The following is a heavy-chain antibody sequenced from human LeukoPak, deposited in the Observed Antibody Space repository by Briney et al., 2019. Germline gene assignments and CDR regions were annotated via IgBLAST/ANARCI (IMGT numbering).Heavy chain of an antibody. J-gene: IGHJ4*02. V-gene: IGHV1-2*02. CDR2: INPNSGGT. D-gene: IGHD5-18*01. CDR1: GYTFTGYY. CDR3: ARDLGISGYSYGSEDY. Sequence: ASVKVSCKASGYTFTGYYMHWVRQAPGQGLEWMGWINPNSGGTNYAQKFQGRVTMTRDTSISTAYMELSRLRSDDTAGYYCARDLGISGYSYGSEDYWGQGTLVTVSS.